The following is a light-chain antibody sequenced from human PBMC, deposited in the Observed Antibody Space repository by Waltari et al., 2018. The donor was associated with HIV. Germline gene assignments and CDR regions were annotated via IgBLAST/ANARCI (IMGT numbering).Light chain of an antibody. J-gene: IGKJ3*01. CDR2: AS. CDR1: QNIGSF. Sequence: DIQMTQSPSPLSASVGDSVTITCRASQNIGSFLSWYQHKPGQTPKLLISASTLQRGIPSRFSGGGSGTDFTLTITGLQPEDFTTYFCLQTYSRPRTFGPVTKVDFK. V-gene: IGKV1-39*01. CDR3: LQTYSRPRT.